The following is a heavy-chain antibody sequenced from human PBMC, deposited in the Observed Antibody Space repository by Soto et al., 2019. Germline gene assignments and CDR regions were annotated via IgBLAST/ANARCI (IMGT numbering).Heavy chain of an antibody. CDR1: GFTFDDYA. CDR3: AKDSEVLRFLEWGDAFDI. V-gene: IGHV3-9*01. CDR2: ISWNSGSI. J-gene: IGHJ3*02. Sequence: GGSLRLSCAASGFTFDDYAMHWVRQAPGKGLEWVSGISWNSGSIGYADSVKGRFTISRDNAKNSLYLQMNSLRAEDTALYYCAKDSEVLRFLEWGDAFDIWGQGTMVTVSS. D-gene: IGHD3-3*01.